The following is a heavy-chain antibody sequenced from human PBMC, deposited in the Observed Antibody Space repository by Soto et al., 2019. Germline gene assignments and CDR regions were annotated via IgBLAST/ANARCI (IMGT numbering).Heavy chain of an antibody. CDR2: VYVTGTGT. Sequence: GASVKVSCKASGYPFTTYHLHWVRQAPGQGLEWMGIVYVTGTGTRSAQKFQGRLTMTRDRSTSTVYMELSSLRSEDTAVYYCARPEGYGSGSSYFDSWGQGTLVTVSS. CDR1: GYPFTTYH. J-gene: IGHJ4*02. V-gene: IGHV1-46*01. D-gene: IGHD3-10*01. CDR3: ARPEGYGSGSSYFDS.